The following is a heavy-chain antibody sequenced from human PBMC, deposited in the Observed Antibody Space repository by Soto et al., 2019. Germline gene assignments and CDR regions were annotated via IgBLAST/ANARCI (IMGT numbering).Heavy chain of an antibody. Sequence: SSVKVSCKASGGTFSSYAISWVRQAPGQGLEWMGGIIPIFGTANYAQKFQGRVTITADESTSTAYMELSSLRSEDTAVYYCARMASLVPPSYYYYGMDAWGQGTTVTVSS. J-gene: IGHJ6*02. V-gene: IGHV1-69*13. D-gene: IGHD6-6*01. CDR1: GGTFSSYA. CDR3: ARMASLVPPSYYYYGMDA. CDR2: IIPIFGTA.